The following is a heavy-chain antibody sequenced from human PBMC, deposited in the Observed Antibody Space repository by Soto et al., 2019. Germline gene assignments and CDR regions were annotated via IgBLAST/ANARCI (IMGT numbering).Heavy chain of an antibody. D-gene: IGHD3-22*01. CDR1: GFTFSSYA. J-gene: IGHJ4*02. CDR2: ISGSGGST. Sequence: EVQLLESGGGLGQPGGSLRLSCAASGFTFSSYAMSWVRQAPGKGLEWVSAISGSGGSTYYADSVKGRFTISRDNSKNTLYLQMNSLRAEDTAVYYCAKDPVRYYDSSGYRDYWGQGTLVTVSS. V-gene: IGHV3-23*01. CDR3: AKDPVRYYDSSGYRDY.